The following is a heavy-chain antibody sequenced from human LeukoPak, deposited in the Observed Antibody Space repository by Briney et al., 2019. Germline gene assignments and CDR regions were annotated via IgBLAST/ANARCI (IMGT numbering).Heavy chain of an antibody. CDR3: ARVLYGGNSEGVTFDI. V-gene: IGHV1-8*03. Sequence: GASVKVSCKASGYTFTSYDINWVRQATGQGLEWMGWMNPNSGNTGYAQKFQGRVTITRNTSISTAYMELSSLRSEDTAVYYCARVLYGGNSEGVTFDIWGQGTMVTVSS. J-gene: IGHJ3*02. CDR2: MNPNSGNT. CDR1: GYTFTSYD. D-gene: IGHD4-23*01.